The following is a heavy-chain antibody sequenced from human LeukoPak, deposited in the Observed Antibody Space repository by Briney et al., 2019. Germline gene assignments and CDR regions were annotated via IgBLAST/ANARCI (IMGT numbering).Heavy chain of an antibody. Sequence: SETLSLTCAVYGGSFSGYYWSWIRQPPGKGLEWSGEINHSGSTNYNPSLKSRVTISVDTSKNQFSLKLSSVTAADTAVYYCARGGRFVRYFHTPRKNWFDPWGQGTLVTVSS. D-gene: IGHD3-9*01. V-gene: IGHV4-34*01. J-gene: IGHJ5*02. CDR2: INHSGST. CDR3: ARGGRFVRYFHTPRKNWFDP. CDR1: GGSFSGYY.